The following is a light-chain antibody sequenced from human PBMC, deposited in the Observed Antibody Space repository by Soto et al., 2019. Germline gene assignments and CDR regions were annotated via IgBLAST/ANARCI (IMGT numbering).Light chain of an antibody. V-gene: IGLV1-40*01. CDR3: QSYDSSQSVKVV. Sequence: QSVLTQPPSVSGAPGQRVTISCTGSSSNIGAGYDVHWYQQLPGTAPKLLIYGNSNRPSGVPDRFSGSKSGTSASLAITGLQAEDEADYYCQSYDSSQSVKVVFGTGTKVTVL. J-gene: IGLJ1*01. CDR1: SSNIGAGYD. CDR2: GNS.